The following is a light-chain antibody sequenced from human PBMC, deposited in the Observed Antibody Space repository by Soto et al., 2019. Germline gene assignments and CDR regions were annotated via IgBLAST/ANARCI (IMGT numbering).Light chain of an antibody. CDR3: QQRGTWPPLS. Sequence: EIVLTQSPATLSLSPGDRAILSCRASQSVGSNLAWYQQKPGQAPRLLIYDASNRASGIPGRFSGSGSGTDFTLTIGNLEPEDFAVYYCQQRGTWPPLSFGGGTKVEIK. V-gene: IGKV3-11*01. J-gene: IGKJ4*01. CDR2: DAS. CDR1: QSVGSN.